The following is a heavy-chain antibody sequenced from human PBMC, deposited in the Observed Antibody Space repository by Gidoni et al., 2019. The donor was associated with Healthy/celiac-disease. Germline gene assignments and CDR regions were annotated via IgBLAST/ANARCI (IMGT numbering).Heavy chain of an antibody. V-gene: IGHV4-30-2*01. CDR2: IYHSGST. CDR3: ARVGHEEAFDI. CDR1: GGSIRGGGYS. J-gene: IGHJ3*02. Sequence: QLQLQESGSGLVKPSQTLSLTCAVSGGSIRGGGYSWSGIRQPPGKGLEWIGYIYHSGSTDYNPSLKSRVTISVDRSKNQFSLKLSSVTAADTAVYYCARVGHEEAFDIWGQGTMVTVSS.